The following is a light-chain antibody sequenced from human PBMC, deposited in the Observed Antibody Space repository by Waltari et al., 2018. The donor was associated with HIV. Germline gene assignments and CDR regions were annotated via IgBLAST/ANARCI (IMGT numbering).Light chain of an antibody. CDR1: NIGSKS. CDR2: YDS. V-gene: IGLV3-21*04. J-gene: IGLJ1*01. CDR3: QVWDSSSDHPV. Sequence: SYVLPQPPSVSVAPGKPARITCGGNNIGSKSVHWYQQKPGQAPVLVIYYDSDRPSGIPERFSGSNSGNTATLTISRVEAGDEADYYCQVWDSSSDHPVFGTGTKVTVL.